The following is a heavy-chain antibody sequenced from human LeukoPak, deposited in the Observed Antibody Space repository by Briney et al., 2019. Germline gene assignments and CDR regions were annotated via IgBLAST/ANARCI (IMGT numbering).Heavy chain of an antibody. Sequence: SETLSLTCAVSGYSISSGDYWGWIRQPPGKGLEWIGSIYHSGRTYHNPSLTSRVTISVDTSKNQFSLRLSSLTAADTALYYCAKEGSIAARHYYYYMDVWGKGTTVTVSS. CDR1: GYSISSGDY. J-gene: IGHJ6*03. CDR3: AKEGSIAARHYYYYMDV. D-gene: IGHD6-6*01. V-gene: IGHV4-38-2*02. CDR2: IYHSGRT.